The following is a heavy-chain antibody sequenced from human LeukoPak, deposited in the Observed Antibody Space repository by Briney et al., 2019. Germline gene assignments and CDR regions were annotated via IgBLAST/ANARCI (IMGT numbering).Heavy chain of an antibody. CDR2: ISAYNGDT. J-gene: IGHJ6*02. D-gene: IGHD2-2*01. Sequence: ASVKVSCKASGYTFSNYGITWVRQAPGQGLEWMGWISAYNGDTDYALRVQGRVTLTTDKSTTTANMELRSLTSDDTAVYFCARGPYCSSTSCFGQYYYYYAMDVWGQGTPVTVSS. V-gene: IGHV1-18*01. CDR1: GYTFSNYG. CDR3: ARGPYCSSTSCFGQYYYYYAMDV.